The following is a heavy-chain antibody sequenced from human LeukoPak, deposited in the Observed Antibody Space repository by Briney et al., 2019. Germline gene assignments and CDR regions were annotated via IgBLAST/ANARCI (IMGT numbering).Heavy chain of an antibody. V-gene: IGHV3-9*01. J-gene: IGHJ3*02. CDR2: ISWNSGSI. CDR1: GFTFDDYA. Sequence: PGGSLRLSCAASGFTFDDYAMHWVRQAPGKRLEWVSGISWNSGSIGYADSVKGRFTISRDNAKNSLYLQMNSLRAEDTALYYCAKGRKRAITMIVVAALDAFDIWGQGTMVTVSS. D-gene: IGHD3-22*01. CDR3: AKGRKRAITMIVVAALDAFDI.